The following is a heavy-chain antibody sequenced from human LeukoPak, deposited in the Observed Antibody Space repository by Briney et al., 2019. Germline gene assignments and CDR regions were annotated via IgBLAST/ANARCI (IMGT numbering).Heavy chain of an antibody. V-gene: IGHV3-7*01. Sequence: PGGSLRLSCAGSGFTFSSYWMSWVPQAPGKGLEGVANINQDGSEKYYVDSVKRRFTISRDNAKNSLYLQMNSLRAEDTAVYYCATYSGSYLAYYFDYWGQGTLVTVSS. CDR3: ATYSGSYLAYYFDY. D-gene: IGHD1-26*01. CDR1: GFTFSSYW. CDR2: INQDGSEK. J-gene: IGHJ4*02.